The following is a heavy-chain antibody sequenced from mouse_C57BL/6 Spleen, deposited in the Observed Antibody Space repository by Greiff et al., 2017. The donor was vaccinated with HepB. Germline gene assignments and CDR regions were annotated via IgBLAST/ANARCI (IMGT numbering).Heavy chain of an antibody. CDR3: THYDYDQAWFAY. CDR1: GFNIKDYY. V-gene: IGHV14-1*01. Sequence: VQLQQSGAELVRPGASVKLSCTASGFNIKDYYMHWVKQRPEQGLEWIGRIDPEDGDTEYAPKFQGKATMTADTSSNTAYLQLSSLTSEDTAVYYCTHYDYDQAWFAYWGQGTLVTVSA. J-gene: IGHJ3*01. CDR2: IDPEDGDT. D-gene: IGHD2-4*01.